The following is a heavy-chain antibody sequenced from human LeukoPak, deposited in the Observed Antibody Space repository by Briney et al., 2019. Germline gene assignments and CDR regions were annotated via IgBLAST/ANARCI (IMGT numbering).Heavy chain of an antibody. D-gene: IGHD6-19*01. Sequence: SGGSLRLSCAASGFTFSDYYMSWIRQAPGKGLEWVSYISSSGNSISYADSVKGRFTISRDNAKNSLYLQMNSLRAEDTAVYYCARQIGGGWSFDYWGQGTLVTVSS. CDR1: GFTFSDYY. J-gene: IGHJ4*02. V-gene: IGHV3-11*04. CDR3: ARQIGGGWSFDY. CDR2: ISSSGNSI.